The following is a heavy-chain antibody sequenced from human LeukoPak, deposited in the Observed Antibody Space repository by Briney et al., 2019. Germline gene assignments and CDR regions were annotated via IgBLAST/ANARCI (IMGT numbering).Heavy chain of an antibody. CDR2: ISSSSSYI. J-gene: IGHJ1*01. CDR1: GFTFSSYS. V-gene: IGHV3-21*01. Sequence: PGGSLRLSCAASGFTFSSYSMNWVRQAPGKGLEWVSSISSSSSYIYYADSVKGRFTISRDNAKDSLYLQMNSLRAEDTAVYYCARDYGYGADTEYFQHWGQGTLVTVSS. CDR3: ARDYGYGADTEYFQH. D-gene: IGHD4-17*01.